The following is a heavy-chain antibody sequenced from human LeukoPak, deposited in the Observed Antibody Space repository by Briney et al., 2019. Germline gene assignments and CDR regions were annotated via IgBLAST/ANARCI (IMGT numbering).Heavy chain of an antibody. V-gene: IGHV3-20*04. CDR1: GFTFDDYG. CDR2: INWNGGGT. D-gene: IGHD3-22*01. CDR3: AKEGGSSGYYDY. J-gene: IGHJ4*02. Sequence: PGGSLRLSCAASGFTFDDYGMNWVRQAPGKGLEWVSGINWNGGGTGYADSVKGRFTISRDNAKNSLYLQMNSLRAEDTALYYCAKEGGSSGYYDYWGQGTLVTVSS.